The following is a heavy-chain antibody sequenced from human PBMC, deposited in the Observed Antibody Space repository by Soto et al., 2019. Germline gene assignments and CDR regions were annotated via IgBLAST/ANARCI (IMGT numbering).Heavy chain of an antibody. Sequence: ASVKVSCKASGYIFTSYDINWVRQATGQGLEWMGWMNPNSGNTGYAQKFQGRVTMTRNTSISTAYMELSSLRSEDTAVYYCARGHNWNDPYYFDYWGQGTLVTVSS. J-gene: IGHJ4*02. CDR3: ARGHNWNDPYYFDY. D-gene: IGHD1-20*01. CDR1: GYIFTSYD. V-gene: IGHV1-8*01. CDR2: MNPNSGNT.